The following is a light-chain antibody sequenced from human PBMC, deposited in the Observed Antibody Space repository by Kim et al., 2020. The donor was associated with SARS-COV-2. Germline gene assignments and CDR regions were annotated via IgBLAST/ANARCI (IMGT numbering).Light chain of an antibody. CDR1: QGISSY. CDR3: QQLNSYPPYT. Sequence: IQLTQSPSSLSASVGDRVTITCRASQGISSYLAWYQQKPGKAPKLLIYAASTLRSGVPSRFSGSGSGTDFTLTISSLQPEDFATYYCQQLNSYPPYTFGQGTKLEI. V-gene: IGKV1-9*01. J-gene: IGKJ2*01. CDR2: AAS.